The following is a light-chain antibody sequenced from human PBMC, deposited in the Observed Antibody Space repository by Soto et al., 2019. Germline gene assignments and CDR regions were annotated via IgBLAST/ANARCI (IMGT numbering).Light chain of an antibody. V-gene: IGLV2-14*01. CDR1: SSDVGGYNY. CDR2: DVS. J-gene: IGLJ2*01. Sequence: QSALTQPASVSGSPGQSITISCTGTSSDVGGYNYVSWYQQHAGNAPKLMIYDVSNRPSGVSNRFSGSKSGNTASLTISGLQAEDEADYYCSSYTSSSTLVFGGGTKVTVL. CDR3: SSYTSSSTLV.